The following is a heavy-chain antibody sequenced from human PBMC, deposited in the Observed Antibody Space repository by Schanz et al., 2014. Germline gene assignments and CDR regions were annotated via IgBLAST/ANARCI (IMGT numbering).Heavy chain of an antibody. CDR2: INTGSGDT. J-gene: IGHJ4*02. CDR3: ARGIGGYGANNYFDY. V-gene: IGHV1-3*04. D-gene: IGHD5-12*01. Sequence: QVHLVQSGAEVKRPGAPVKVSCKASEYSFTSYSMHWVRQAPGQRLEWMGWINTGSGDTKYSQNFQGRVTITRDTSASTAYMELSSLRSEDTAVYSCARGIGGYGANNYFDYWGQGTLVTVSS. CDR1: EYSFTSYS.